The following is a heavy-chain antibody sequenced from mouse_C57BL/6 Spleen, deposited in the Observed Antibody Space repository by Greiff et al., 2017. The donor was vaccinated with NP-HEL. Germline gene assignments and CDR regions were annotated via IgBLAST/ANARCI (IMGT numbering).Heavy chain of an antibody. CDR1: GFSFNTYA. J-gene: IGHJ2*01. Sequence: EVKLVESGGGLVQPKGSLKLSCAASGFSFNTYAMNWVRQAPGKGLEWVARIRSKSNNYATYYADSVKDRFTISRDDSESMLYLQMNNLKTEDTAMYYCVRGTGTIFDYWGQGTTLTVSS. CDR3: VRGTGTIFDY. V-gene: IGHV10-1*01. CDR2: IRSKSNNYAT. D-gene: IGHD4-1*01.